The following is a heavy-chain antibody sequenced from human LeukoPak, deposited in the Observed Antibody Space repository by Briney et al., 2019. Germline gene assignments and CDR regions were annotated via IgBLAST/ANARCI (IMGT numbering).Heavy chain of an antibody. J-gene: IGHJ4*02. CDR2: ISSSSTYI. D-gene: IGHD1-14*01. V-gene: IGHV3-21*01. CDR3: VRENHGSFDH. Sequence: GGSLRLSCAASGFSFSTYYVNWVRQAPGKGLEWVSCISSSSTYIYYSDSVRGRFAISRDNAKNSLYLQMNSLRAEDTAVYYCVRENHGSFDHWGQGSLVTVSS. CDR1: GFSFSTYY.